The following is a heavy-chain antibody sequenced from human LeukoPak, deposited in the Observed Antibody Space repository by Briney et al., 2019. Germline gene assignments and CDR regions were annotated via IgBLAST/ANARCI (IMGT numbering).Heavy chain of an antibody. CDR3: AKSGGSGLIDY. V-gene: IGHV4-39*01. J-gene: IGHJ4*02. D-gene: IGHD6-25*01. Sequence: SETLSLTCAVPGASISGSGYYWGWIRQPPGKGLEWIGNIYYSGSTYYNASLQSRVTISIDTSKNQFSLRLNSVTAADTAMYYCAKSGGSGLIDYWGQGTLVTVSS. CDR2: IYYSGST. CDR1: GASISGSGYY.